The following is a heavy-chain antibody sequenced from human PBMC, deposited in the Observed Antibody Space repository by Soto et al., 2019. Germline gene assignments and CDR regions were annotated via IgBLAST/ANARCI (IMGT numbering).Heavy chain of an antibody. J-gene: IGHJ4*02. V-gene: IGHV4-61*01. CDR1: GGSVNSGNYY. CDR3: ARQARQAYSSAGY. CDR2: IYYTGAT. D-gene: IGHD4-4*01. Sequence: SETLSLTCTVSGGSVNSGNYYWIWIRQSPGKGLEWIGNIYYTGATSYNPSLESRVTISIDTSKNQFSLKLTSLTAADTAVYYCARQARQAYSSAGYWGQGTLVTVSS.